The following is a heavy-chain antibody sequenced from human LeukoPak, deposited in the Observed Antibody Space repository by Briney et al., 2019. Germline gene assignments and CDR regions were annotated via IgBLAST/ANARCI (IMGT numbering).Heavy chain of an antibody. Sequence: SETLSLTCTVSGGSISGSSYYWGWIRQPPGKGLEWIGSIYYSGSTYYNPSLKSRVTISVDTSKNQFSLKLSSVTAADTAVYYCASGPITMVRGALYYYYYMDVWGKGTTVTVSS. CDR2: IYYSGST. V-gene: IGHV4-39*01. J-gene: IGHJ6*03. D-gene: IGHD3-10*01. CDR1: GGSISGSSYY. CDR3: ASGPITMVRGALYYYYYMDV.